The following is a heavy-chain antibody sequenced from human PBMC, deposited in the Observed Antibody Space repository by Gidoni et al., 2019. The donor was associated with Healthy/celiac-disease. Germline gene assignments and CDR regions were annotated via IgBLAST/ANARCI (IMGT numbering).Heavy chain of an antibody. V-gene: IGHV3-23*01. D-gene: IGHD3-22*01. Sequence: EVQLLESGGGLVQPVGSLRLSCAASGFTFSSYAMSWVRQAPGKGLEWVSAISGSGGSTYYADSVKGRFTISRDNSKNTLYLQMNSLRAEDTAVYYCAKPLPTYYDSSGYYVHWGQGTLVTVSS. CDR1: GFTFSSYA. J-gene: IGHJ4*02. CDR2: ISGSGGST. CDR3: AKPLPTYYDSSGYYVH.